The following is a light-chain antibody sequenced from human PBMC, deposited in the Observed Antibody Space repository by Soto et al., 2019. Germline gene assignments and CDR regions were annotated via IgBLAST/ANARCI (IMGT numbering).Light chain of an antibody. J-gene: IGLJ1*01. CDR3: LSKTSTISYV. V-gene: IGLV2-14*01. Sequence: QSALAQPASVSGSPGQSIAISCTGTTSDVGGYNYVSWYQQHPGKVPKLLIHEVSNRPSGASNRFSGSKSGNTASLTISGLQAEDEADYYCLSKTSTISYVFXTGTKVTVL. CDR1: TSDVGGYNY. CDR2: EVS.